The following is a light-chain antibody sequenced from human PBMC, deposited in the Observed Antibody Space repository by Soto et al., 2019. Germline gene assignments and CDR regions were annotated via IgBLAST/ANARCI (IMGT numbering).Light chain of an antibody. V-gene: IGKV1-39*01. CDR3: QQRYITPPT. Sequence: DITMTQSPSSLSASVGDRVTITCRASQYISNYLNWYQQKSGTAPKLLIHSASTLQSGVPSRFSGRGSGPDFTLTISIVQPDDFAIYVCQQRYITPPTCGQGTTLEIK. CDR1: QYISNY. CDR2: SAS. J-gene: IGKJ2*01.